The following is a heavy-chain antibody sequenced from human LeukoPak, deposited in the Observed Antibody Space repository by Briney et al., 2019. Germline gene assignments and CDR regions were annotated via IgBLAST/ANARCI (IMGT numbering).Heavy chain of an antibody. Sequence: KPSQTLSLPCTVSGGSISSGSYYSTWIRQPAGKGLEWIGRIYTSGSTNYNPSLKSRVTISVDTSKNQFSLKLSSVTAADTAVYYCARFGYWGQGTLVTVSS. V-gene: IGHV4-61*02. J-gene: IGHJ4*02. CDR3: ARFGY. CDR2: IYTSGST. CDR1: GGSISSGSYY.